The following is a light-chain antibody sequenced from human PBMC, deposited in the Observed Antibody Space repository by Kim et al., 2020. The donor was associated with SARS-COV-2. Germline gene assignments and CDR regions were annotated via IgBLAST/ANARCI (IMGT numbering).Light chain of an antibody. CDR2: GAS. J-gene: IGKJ5*01. V-gene: IGKV3-20*01. CDR3: QQYGSSPIT. Sequence: EIVLTQSPGTLSLSPGERATLSCRASQSVTNRYLAWYQQKSGQAPRLLIYGASSRATGIPDRFSGSGSGTDFTLTISRLEPEDSTVYYCQQYGSSPITFGQGTPLEIK. CDR1: QSVTNRY.